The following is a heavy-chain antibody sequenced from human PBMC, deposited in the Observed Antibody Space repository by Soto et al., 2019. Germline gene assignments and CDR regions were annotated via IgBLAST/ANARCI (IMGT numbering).Heavy chain of an antibody. J-gene: IGHJ5*02. CDR2: INHSGST. CDR1: GGSFSGYY. V-gene: IGHV4-34*01. Sequence: QVQLQQWGAGLLKPSETLSLTCAVSGGSFSGYYWSWIRQPPGQGLEWIGEINHSGSTNYNPSLRSRVTISVDTSKNQFSLKLSYVTAADTAVYYCARGDSSGTTMVRGVIPWFDPWGQGTLVTVSS. CDR3: ARGDSSGTTMVRGVIPWFDP. D-gene: IGHD3-10*01.